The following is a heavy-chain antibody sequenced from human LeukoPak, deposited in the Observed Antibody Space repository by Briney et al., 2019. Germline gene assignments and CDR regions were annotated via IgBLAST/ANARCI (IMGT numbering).Heavy chain of an antibody. CDR3: AKAMSGYYDSSELDY. D-gene: IGHD3-22*01. Sequence: GGSLRLSCAASGFTFSSYAMSWVRQAPGKGLEWVSAMSGSGGSTYYADSVKGRFTISRDNSKSTLYLQMNSLRAEDTALYYCAKAMSGYYDSSELDYWGQGTLVTVSS. CDR2: MSGSGGST. J-gene: IGHJ4*02. CDR1: GFTFSSYA. V-gene: IGHV3-23*01.